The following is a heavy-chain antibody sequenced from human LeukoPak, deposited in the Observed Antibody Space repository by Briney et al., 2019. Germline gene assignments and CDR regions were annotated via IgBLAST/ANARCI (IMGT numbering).Heavy chain of an antibody. Sequence: SETLSLTCTVSGVSISSYYWSWIRQPPGKGLEWIGYVYYTGSTNYNPSLKSRVTISIDTSKNQFSLKLISVTAADTAVYYCARDRGGAIGYWGQGTLVTASS. CDR2: VYYTGST. D-gene: IGHD1-26*01. V-gene: IGHV4-59*12. CDR1: GVSISSYY. CDR3: ARDRGGAIGY. J-gene: IGHJ4*02.